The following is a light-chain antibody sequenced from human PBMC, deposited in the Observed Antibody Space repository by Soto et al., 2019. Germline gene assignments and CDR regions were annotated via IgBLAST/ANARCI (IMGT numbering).Light chain of an antibody. J-gene: IGKJ1*01. V-gene: IGKV1-5*03. CDR3: QHYKSYPWT. CDR2: KAS. Sequence: DIQMTQSPSTLSASLGDRVTITCRASQSIDSWLAWYQQKPGKAPKLLMYKASSLESGVPSRFSGSGSETEFTLTISSLQPDDFATYYCQHYKSYPWTFGQGTKV. CDR1: QSIDSW.